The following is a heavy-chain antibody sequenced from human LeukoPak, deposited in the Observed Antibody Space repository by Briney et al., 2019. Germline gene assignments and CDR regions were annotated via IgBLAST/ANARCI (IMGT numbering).Heavy chain of an antibody. D-gene: IGHD3-3*01. Sequence: ASVKVSCKASGYTFTSYDINWVRQATGQGLEWMGWMNPNSGNTGYAQKFQGRVTMTRNTSISTAYMELSSLRSEDTAVYYCARVPSRYYDFWSGPPRDYYYMDVWGKGTTVTVS. CDR1: GYTFTSYD. J-gene: IGHJ6*03. V-gene: IGHV1-8*01. CDR2: MNPNSGNT. CDR3: ARVPSRYYDFWSGPPRDYYYMDV.